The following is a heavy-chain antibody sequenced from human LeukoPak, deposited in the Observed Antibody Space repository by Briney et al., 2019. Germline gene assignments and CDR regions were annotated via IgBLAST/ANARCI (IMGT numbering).Heavy chain of an antibody. V-gene: IGHV3-30*03. J-gene: IGHJ4*02. D-gene: IGHD5-12*01. CDR2: ISYDGSNK. CDR1: GFTFSSYG. Sequence: GGSLRLSCAASGFTFSSYGMHWVRQAPGKGLEWVAVISYDGSNKYYADSVKGRFTISRDNSKNTLYLQMNSLRAEDTAVYYCARDQAWMPDYWGQGTLVTVSS. CDR3: ARDQAWMPDY.